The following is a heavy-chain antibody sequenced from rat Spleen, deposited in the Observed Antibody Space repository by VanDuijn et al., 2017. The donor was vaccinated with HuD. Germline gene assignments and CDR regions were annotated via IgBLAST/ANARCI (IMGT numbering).Heavy chain of an antibody. J-gene: IGHJ4*01. Sequence: EVQLVETGGGLVQPGRSLRLSCVASGFTFSSYWMYWIRQSPGKGLEWVSSIDLDGGRNFYADPVKGRFSMYREDAKRTLYLQMDSLSSEDTATYYCARHNSGYGVMDAACQGASVTVSS. D-gene: IGHD4-3*01. CDR2: IDLDGGRN. V-gene: IGHV5-58*01. CDR3: ARHNSGYGVMDA. CDR1: GFTFSSYW.